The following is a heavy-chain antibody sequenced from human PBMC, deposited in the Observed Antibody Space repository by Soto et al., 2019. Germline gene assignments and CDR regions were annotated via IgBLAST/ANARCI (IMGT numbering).Heavy chain of an antibody. CDR3: ARIDDSSGYYLYWFDP. CDR2: IIPIFGTA. D-gene: IGHD3-22*01. Sequence: SVKVSCKASGGTFSSYAISWVRQAPGQGLEWMGGIIPIFGTANYAQKFQGRVTITADESTSTAYMELSSLRSEDTAVYYCARIDDSSGYYLYWFDPWGQGXLVTVYS. CDR1: GGTFSSYA. J-gene: IGHJ5*02. V-gene: IGHV1-69*13.